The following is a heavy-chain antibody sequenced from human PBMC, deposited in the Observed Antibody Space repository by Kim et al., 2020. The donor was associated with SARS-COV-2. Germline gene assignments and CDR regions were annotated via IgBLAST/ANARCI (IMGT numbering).Heavy chain of an antibody. CDR1: GFTFSSYA. CDR3: AKWGLVVVAATPGY. V-gene: IGHV3-23*01. CDR2: ISGSGGST. D-gene: IGHD2-15*01. J-gene: IGHJ4*02. Sequence: GGSLRLSCAASGFTFSSYAMSWVRQAPGKGLEWVSAISGSGGSTYYADSVKGRFTISRDNSKNTLYLQMNSLRAEDTAVYYCAKWGLVVVAATPGYWVQGTLVTVSS.